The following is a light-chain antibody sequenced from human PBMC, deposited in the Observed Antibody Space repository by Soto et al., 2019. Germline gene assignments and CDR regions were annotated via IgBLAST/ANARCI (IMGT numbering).Light chain of an antibody. Sequence: DIQMTQSPSSLSASVGDRVTITCRASLSIDKYISWYQHKAGKAPELLIYTASTLQSGVPSRFSGSGFGTDCTLTISSLRPEDFATYYCQQTYIASFTFGPGTRVDHK. J-gene: IGKJ3*01. CDR3: QQTYIASFT. CDR2: TAS. CDR1: LSIDKY. V-gene: IGKV1-39*01.